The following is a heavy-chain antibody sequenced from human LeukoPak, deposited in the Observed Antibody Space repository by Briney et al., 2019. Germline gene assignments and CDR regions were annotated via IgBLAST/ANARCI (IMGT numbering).Heavy chain of an antibody. CDR3: TRDTSYCFGDCFWA. V-gene: IGHV3-74*01. D-gene: IGHD2-21*02. Sequence: GGSLRLSCGGSGFVFSDYSLHWVRQGPGKGLTWISRINGDGSGAIYADSVRGRFTMSRDNVKNTLFLDMNSLRAEDTGLYYCTRDTSYCFGDCFWAWGQGTLVTVSS. CDR1: GFVFSDYS. CDR2: INGDGSGA. J-gene: IGHJ5*02.